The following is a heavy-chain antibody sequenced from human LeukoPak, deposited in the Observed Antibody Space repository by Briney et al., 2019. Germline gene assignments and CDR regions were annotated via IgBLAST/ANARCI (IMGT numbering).Heavy chain of an antibody. Sequence: GGSLRLSCAASGFTFSSYSMNWVRQAPGKGLEWVSFISTSSSYIYYADSVKGRFTISRDNAKNSLNLQMNSLRAEDTAVYYCARDVNWNYCDYWGHGTLVTVSS. D-gene: IGHD1-20*01. J-gene: IGHJ4*01. CDR1: GFTFSSYS. CDR2: ISTSSSYI. V-gene: IGHV3-21*01. CDR3: ARDVNWNYCDY.